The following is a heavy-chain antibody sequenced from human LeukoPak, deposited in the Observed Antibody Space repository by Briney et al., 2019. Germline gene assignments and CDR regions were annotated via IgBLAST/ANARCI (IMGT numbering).Heavy chain of an antibody. J-gene: IGHJ4*02. CDR2: ISGSASST. D-gene: IGHD6-13*01. V-gene: IGHV3-23*01. CDR3: AKREYITAAGTFSD. CDR1: GFTFSSYA. Sequence: GGSLRLSCSASGFTFSSYAMSWVRQAPGKGLEWVSAISGSASSTYYADSVKGRFTISRDNSKNTLYLQMHSLRADDTAVYYCAKREYITAAGTFSDWGQGTLVTVSS.